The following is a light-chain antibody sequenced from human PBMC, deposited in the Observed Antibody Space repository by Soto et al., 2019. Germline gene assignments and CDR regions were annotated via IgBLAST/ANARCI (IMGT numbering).Light chain of an antibody. CDR3: QAWDSSTDV. Sequence: SYELTQPSSVSVSPGRTASITCSGEKLGDKYACWYQQKPGQSPVLVIYQDNKRPSGIPERFSGSNSGNTATLTISGTQTMDEADYYCQAWDSSTDVFGTGTKVTVL. CDR1: KLGDKY. CDR2: QDN. J-gene: IGLJ1*01. V-gene: IGLV3-1*01.